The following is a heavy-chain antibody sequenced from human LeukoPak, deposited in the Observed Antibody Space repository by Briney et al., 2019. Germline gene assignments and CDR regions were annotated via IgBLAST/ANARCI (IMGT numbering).Heavy chain of an antibody. CDR3: ARETPMIVVVISSLSRPNWFDP. D-gene: IGHD3-22*01. Sequence: PSETLSLTCTVSGGSISSYYWSWIRQPAGKGLEWIGRIYTCGSTNYNPSLKSRVTMSVDTSKNQFSLKLSSVTAADTAVYYCARETPMIVVVISSLSRPNWFDPWGQGTLVTVSS. V-gene: IGHV4-4*07. CDR2: IYTCGST. CDR1: GGSISSYY. J-gene: IGHJ5*02.